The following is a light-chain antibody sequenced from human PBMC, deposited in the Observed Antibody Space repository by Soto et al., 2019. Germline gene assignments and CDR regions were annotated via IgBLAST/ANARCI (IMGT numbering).Light chain of an antibody. V-gene: IGKV3-20*01. J-gene: IGKJ1*01. CDR3: HQYGSSPAT. Sequence: ELVLTQSPGTLSLSPGERATLSCRASQSVSSSYLAWYQQRRGQPPRLLIYGATSRATGIPDRFSGSGSGTDFTLTISRLEPEDSAVYYRHQYGSSPATFGQGTKVDI. CDR1: QSVSSSY. CDR2: GAT.